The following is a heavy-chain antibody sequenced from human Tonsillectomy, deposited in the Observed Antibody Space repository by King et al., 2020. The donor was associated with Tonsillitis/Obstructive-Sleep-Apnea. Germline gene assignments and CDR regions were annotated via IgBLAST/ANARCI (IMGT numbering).Heavy chain of an antibody. D-gene: IGHD6-13*01. Sequence: VQLQQWGAGLLKPSETLSLTCAVYGGSFSDYYWSWIRQPPGKGLEWIGEIIHSGITNYNPSLKSRVTISFHTSKNQFSRKLSSVTAADSAVYYCAVGGSSSSLYYYYMDVWGKGTTVPVSS. CDR3: AVGGSSSSLYYYYMDV. CDR2: IIHSGIT. CDR1: GGSFSDYY. J-gene: IGHJ6*03. V-gene: IGHV4-34*12.